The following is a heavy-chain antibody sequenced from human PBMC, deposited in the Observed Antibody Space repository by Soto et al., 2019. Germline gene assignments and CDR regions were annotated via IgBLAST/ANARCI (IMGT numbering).Heavy chain of an antibody. D-gene: IGHD5-12*01. CDR2: IYYSGST. V-gene: IGHV4-39*01. CDR1: GGSISSSSYY. CDR3: ARQDIVATINFDY. Sequence: QLQLQESGPGLVKPSETMSLTCTVSGGSISSSSYYWGWIRQPPGKGLEWIGSIYYSGSTYYNPSLKSRVTISVDTSKNQFSLKLSSVTAADTAVYYCARQDIVATINFDYCGQGTLVTVSS. J-gene: IGHJ4*02.